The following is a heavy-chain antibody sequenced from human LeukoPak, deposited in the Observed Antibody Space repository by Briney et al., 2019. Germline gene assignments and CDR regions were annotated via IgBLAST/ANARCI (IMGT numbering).Heavy chain of an antibody. V-gene: IGHV3-53*01. CDR1: GFTFSIYC. CDR2: IYSDNT. D-gene: IGHD4/OR15-4a*01. J-gene: IGHJ4*02. CDR3: ARRAGAYSHPYDY. Sequence: GGSLRLSCAASGFTFSIYCMNWVRQAPGKGLEWVSFIYSDNTHYSDSVKGRFTISRDNSKNTLYLQMNSLRAEDTAVYYCARRAGAYSHPYDYWGQGTLVTVSS.